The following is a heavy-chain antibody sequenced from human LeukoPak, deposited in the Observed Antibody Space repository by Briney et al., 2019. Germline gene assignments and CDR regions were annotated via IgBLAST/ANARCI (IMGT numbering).Heavy chain of an antibody. D-gene: IGHD3-16*01. V-gene: IGHV3-30*02. CDR3: ARNYFWEQYYFDY. CDR1: GFTFSGYG. Sequence: GGSRRLSCAASGFTFSGYGRHWVGQAPGKGLGWVAFIRYDGSNKYYADSVKGRFTLSRDNANNSLYLQMNSLRAEDTAVYYCARNYFWEQYYFDYWGQGTLVTVSS. J-gene: IGHJ4*02. CDR2: IRYDGSNK.